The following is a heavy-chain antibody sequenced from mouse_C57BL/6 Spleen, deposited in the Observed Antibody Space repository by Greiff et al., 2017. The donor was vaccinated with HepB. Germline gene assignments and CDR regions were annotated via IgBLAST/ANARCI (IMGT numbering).Heavy chain of an antibody. J-gene: IGHJ2*01. V-gene: IGHV1-53*01. CDR3: ARSLVYDGYYPY. D-gene: IGHD2-3*01. Sequence: VQLQQSGTELVKPGASVKLSCKASGYTFTSYWMHWVKQRPGQGLEWIGNINPSNGGTNYNEKFKSKATLTVDKSSSTAYMQLSSLTSEDSAVYYCARSLVYDGYYPYWGQGTTLTVSS. CDR1: GYTFTSYW. CDR2: INPSNGGT.